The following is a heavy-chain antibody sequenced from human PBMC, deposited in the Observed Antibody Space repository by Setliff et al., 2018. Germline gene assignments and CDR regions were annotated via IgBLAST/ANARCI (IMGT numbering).Heavy chain of an antibody. CDR1: GDPMSSRRYY. CDR2: IYTSWST. Sequence: SETLSLTCTISGDPMSSRRYYWAWIRQPAGKGLEWIGQIYTSWSTNYNPSLKSRVTISLDTSNNQFSLSLSSVTAADTAVYYCARMSGFQYMDVWGKGTTVTVSS. J-gene: IGHJ6*03. D-gene: IGHD3-3*01. CDR3: ARMSGFQYMDV. V-gene: IGHV4-61*09.